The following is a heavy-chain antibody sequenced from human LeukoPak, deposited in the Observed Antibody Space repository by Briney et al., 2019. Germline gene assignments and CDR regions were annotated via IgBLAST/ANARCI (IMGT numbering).Heavy chain of an antibody. CDR3: ARDWVYKIDY. CDR1: GFTFSSYV. V-gene: IGHV3-74*01. CDR2: ISHDGII. Sequence: GGSLRLSCETAGFTFSSYVMHWVRRTPGKGLVWVSRISHDGIISYADSVKGRFTISRDNAKNTLILQMNSLRVKDTAVYYCARDWVYKIDYWGRGALVTVSS. D-gene: IGHD5-24*01. J-gene: IGHJ4*02.